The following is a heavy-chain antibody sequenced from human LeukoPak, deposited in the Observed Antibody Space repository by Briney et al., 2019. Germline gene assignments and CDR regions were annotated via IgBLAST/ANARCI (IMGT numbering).Heavy chain of an antibody. V-gene: IGHV4-39*01. Sequence: PSETLSLTCTFSGGSISSSSYYWGWIRQPPGKGLEWIGSIYYSGSTYYNPSLKSRVTISVDTSKNQFSLKLSSVTAADTAVYYCARRGVAIDYWGQGTLVTVSS. CDR2: IYYSGST. CDR1: GGSISSSSYY. CDR3: ARRGVAIDY. D-gene: IGHD3-3*01. J-gene: IGHJ4*02.